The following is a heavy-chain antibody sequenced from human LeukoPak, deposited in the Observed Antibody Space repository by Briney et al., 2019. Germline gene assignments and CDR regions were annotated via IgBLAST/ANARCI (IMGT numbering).Heavy chain of an antibody. D-gene: IGHD1-26*01. V-gene: IGHV4-59*01. CDR2: IYYSGST. CDR1: GDSISSSF. CDR3: ARGALRAHPVDH. Sequence: SETLSLTCTVSGDSISSSFWNWIRQPPGQRLEWIGNIYYSGSTNYNPALKSRVTFSVDTTKNQVSLKLSSATAADTAVYYCARGALRAHPVDHWGQGALVIVSS. J-gene: IGHJ4*02.